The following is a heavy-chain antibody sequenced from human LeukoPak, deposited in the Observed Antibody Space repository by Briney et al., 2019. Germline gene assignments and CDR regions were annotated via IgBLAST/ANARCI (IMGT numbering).Heavy chain of an antibody. Sequence: ASVKVSCKASGYTFTGYYMHWVRQAPGQGLEWMGWINPNSGGTNYAQKFQGRVTITRNTSISTAYMELSSLRSEDTAVYYCARGLKMDVWGKGTTVTVSS. CDR3: ARGLKMDV. J-gene: IGHJ6*04. CDR2: INPNSGGT. V-gene: IGHV1-2*02. CDR1: GYTFTGYY.